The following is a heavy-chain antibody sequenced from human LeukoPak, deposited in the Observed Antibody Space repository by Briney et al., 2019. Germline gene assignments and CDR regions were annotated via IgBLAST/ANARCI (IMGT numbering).Heavy chain of an antibody. CDR3: ARDSPRDYYDSSGYYYYAFDI. CDR2: IYTSAST. J-gene: IGHJ3*02. Sequence: SETLSLTSTVSGGSISSYYWSWIRQPAGKGLEWIGRIYTSASTNYNPSLKSRVTMSVDTSKNQFSLKLSSVTAADTAVYYCARDSPRDYYDSSGYYYYAFDIWGQGTMVTVSS. CDR1: GGSISSYY. D-gene: IGHD3-22*01. V-gene: IGHV4-4*07.